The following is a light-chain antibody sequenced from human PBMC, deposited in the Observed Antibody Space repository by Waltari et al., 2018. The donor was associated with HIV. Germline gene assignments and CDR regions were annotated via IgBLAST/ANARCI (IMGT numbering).Light chain of an antibody. J-gene: IGLJ1*01. V-gene: IGLV1-51*02. Sequence: QSVLTQPPSVSAAPGQKVTISCSGSSSNIGNNYVSWYQQLPETAPKLLIYENNKRPSGIPCRFSGSKSGTSATLGITGLQTGDEADYYCGTWDSSLSADVFGTGTKVTVL. CDR1: SSNIGNNY. CDR2: ENN. CDR3: GTWDSSLSADV.